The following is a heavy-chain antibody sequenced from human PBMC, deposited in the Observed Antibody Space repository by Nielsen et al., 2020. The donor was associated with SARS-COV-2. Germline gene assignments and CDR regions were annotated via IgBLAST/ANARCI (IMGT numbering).Heavy chain of an antibody. D-gene: IGHD4-17*01. V-gene: IGHV3-9*01. CDR2: ISSKSGSI. CDR3: ATSSATVTTGWFDP. CDR1: GFIFDDYA. Sequence: GGSLRLSCAASGFIFDDYAMYWVRQAPGKGLERVSGISSKSGSIGYADSVKGRFSISRDNAKNSLYLQMNGLRAEDTALYYCATSSATVTTGWFDPWGQGTLVTVSS. J-gene: IGHJ5*02.